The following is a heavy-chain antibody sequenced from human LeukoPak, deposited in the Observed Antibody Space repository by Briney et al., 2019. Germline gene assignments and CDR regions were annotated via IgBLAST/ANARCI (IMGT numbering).Heavy chain of an antibody. J-gene: IGHJ4*02. D-gene: IGHD3-9*01. CDR1: GFTFSSYW. CDR2: MKQDGSEK. V-gene: IGHV3-7*04. Sequence: GGSLRLSCAASGFTFSSYWMSWVRQAPGKGLEWVANMKQDGSEKYYVDSVKGRFTISRDNAKNSLYLQMNSLRAEDTAVYYCARRFYYDILTGLDYWGQGTLVTVSS. CDR3: ARRFYYDILTGLDY.